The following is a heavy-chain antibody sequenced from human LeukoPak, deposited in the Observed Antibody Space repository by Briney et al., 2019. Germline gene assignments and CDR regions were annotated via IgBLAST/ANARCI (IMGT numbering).Heavy chain of an antibody. D-gene: IGHD6-6*01. CDR2: IYYSGST. Sequence: SETLSLTCTVSGGSISSYYWSWIRQPPRKGLEWIGYIYYSGSTNYSPSLKSRVTISVDTSKNQFSLKLSSVTAADTAVYYCARGRPYYYYMDVWGKGTTVTVSS. CDR1: GGSISSYY. CDR3: ARGRPYYYYMDV. V-gene: IGHV4-59*01. J-gene: IGHJ6*03.